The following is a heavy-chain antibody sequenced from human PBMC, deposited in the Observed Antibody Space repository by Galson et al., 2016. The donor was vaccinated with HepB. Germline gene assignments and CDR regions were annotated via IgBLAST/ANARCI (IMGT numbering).Heavy chain of an antibody. J-gene: IGHJ4*02. Sequence: SLRLSCAPSGFTFSSYAMSWVRQAPGKGLEWIGEIYHSGRTNYNPSLKSRVTISVDKSKNQFSLKPSSVTAADTAVYYCTRATISWNLGDYWGQGTLVTVSS. CDR2: IYHSGRT. CDR1: GFTFSSYAM. D-gene: IGHD1-1*01. CDR3: TRATISWNLGDY. V-gene: IGHV4-4*02.